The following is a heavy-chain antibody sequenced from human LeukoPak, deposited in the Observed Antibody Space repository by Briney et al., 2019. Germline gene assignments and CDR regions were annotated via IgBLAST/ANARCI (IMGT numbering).Heavy chain of an antibody. J-gene: IGHJ4*02. V-gene: IGHV3-9*01. CDR3: AKDYIEYSSSSFWSYFDY. CDR2: ISWNSGTL. Sequence: GRSLRLSCAASGFTFDDFAMHWVRQAPGKGLEWVSSISWNSGTLAYADSVKGRFTISRDNAKNSLYLQMNSLRAEDTALYYCAKDYIEYSSSSFWSYFDYWGQGTPVTVSS. CDR1: GFTFDDFA. D-gene: IGHD6-6*01.